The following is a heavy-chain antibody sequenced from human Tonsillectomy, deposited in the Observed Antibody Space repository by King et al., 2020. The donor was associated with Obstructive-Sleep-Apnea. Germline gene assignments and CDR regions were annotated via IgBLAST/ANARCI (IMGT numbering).Heavy chain of an antibody. J-gene: IGHJ3*02. CDR3: ARSVAYCGGDCYWRGAFDI. CDR1: GGTFSSYA. D-gene: IGHD2-21*02. Sequence: QLVQSGAEVKKPGSSVKVSCKASGGTFSSYAISWVRQAPGQGLEWMGGIIPILGIANYAQKFQGRVTITADKSTSTAYMELSSLRSEDTAVYYCARSVAYCGGDCYWRGAFDIWGQGTMVTVSS. V-gene: IGHV1-69*04. CDR2: IIPILGIA.